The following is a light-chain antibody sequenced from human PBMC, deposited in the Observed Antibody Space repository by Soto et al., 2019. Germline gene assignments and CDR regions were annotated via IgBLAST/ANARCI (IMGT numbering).Light chain of an antibody. V-gene: IGKV3-11*01. J-gene: IGKJ3*01. Sequence: EIVLTQSPATLSLSPGERATLSCRASQSVSSYLAWYQQKPGQAPRLLIYDASNRATGIPARFSGSGSGTGFTLTISSLEPEDFAVYYCQQRSNWRVVTFGPGTKVDIK. CDR3: QQRSNWRVVT. CDR2: DAS. CDR1: QSVSSY.